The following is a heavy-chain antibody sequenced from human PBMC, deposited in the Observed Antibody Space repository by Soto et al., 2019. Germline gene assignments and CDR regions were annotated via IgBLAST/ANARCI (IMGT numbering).Heavy chain of an antibody. CDR1: GFTFSIYA. CDR3: AKRDYYYDSSGYYPGSWFDP. J-gene: IGHJ5*02. D-gene: IGHD3-22*01. CDR2: ISGSGGST. Sequence: GGALRHSCAASGFTFSIYAMSWVRQAPGKGLEWVSAISGSGGSTYYADSVKGRFTISRDNSKNTLYLQMNSLRAEDTAVYYCAKRDYYYDSSGYYPGSWFDPWGQGTLVNVSS. V-gene: IGHV3-23*01.